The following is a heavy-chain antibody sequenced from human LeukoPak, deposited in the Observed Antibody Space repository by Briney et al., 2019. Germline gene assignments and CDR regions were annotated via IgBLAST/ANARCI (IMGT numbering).Heavy chain of an antibody. J-gene: IGHJ4*02. CDR2: IRSKAYGGTT. CDR1: GFTFGDYA. D-gene: IGHD4-17*01. V-gene: IGHV3-49*03. Sequence: GGSLRLSCTASGFTFGDYAMSWFRQAPGKGLEWVGFIRSKAYGGTTEYAASVKGRFTISRDDSKSIAYLQMNSLKTEDTAVYYCTRAGTTVIFYYWGQGTLVTVSS. CDR3: TRAGTTVIFYY.